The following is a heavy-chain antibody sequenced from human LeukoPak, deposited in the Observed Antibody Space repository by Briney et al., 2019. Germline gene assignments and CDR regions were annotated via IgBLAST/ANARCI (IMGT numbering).Heavy chain of an antibody. J-gene: IGHJ4*02. Sequence: GGSLRLSCAASGFTSSNYAMHWVRQAPGKGLEYVSAISSNGHSTDYAISVKGRFTISRDNSKNTLYLQMGSLGAEDMAVYYCVRRPYSGSYYVDYWGQGTLVTVSS. CDR2: ISSNGHST. D-gene: IGHD1-26*01. CDR3: VRRPYSGSYYVDY. V-gene: IGHV3-64*01. CDR1: GFTSSNYA.